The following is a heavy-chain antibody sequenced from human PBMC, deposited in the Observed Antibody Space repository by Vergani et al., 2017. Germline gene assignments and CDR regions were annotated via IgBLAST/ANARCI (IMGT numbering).Heavy chain of an antibody. CDR2: INAGNGNT. Sequence: QVQLVQSGAEVKKPGASVKVSCKASGYTFTSYAMHWVRQAPGQRLEWMGWINAGNGNTKYSQKFQGRVTITRDTSASTAYMELSSLRSEDTAAYYCARPRRDGYNYWYFDLWGRGTLVTVSS. J-gene: IGHJ2*01. V-gene: IGHV1-3*01. CDR3: ARPRRDGYNYWYFDL. D-gene: IGHD5-24*01. CDR1: GYTFTSYA.